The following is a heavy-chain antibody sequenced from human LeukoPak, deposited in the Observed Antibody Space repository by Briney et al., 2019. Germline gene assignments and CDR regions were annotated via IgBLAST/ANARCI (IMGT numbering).Heavy chain of an antibody. CDR1: GFTFSSYA. D-gene: IGHD3-22*01. CDR3: AKDPGLDAFDT. CDR2: TRGGGSGT. V-gene: IGHV3-23*01. Sequence: TGGSLRLSCAASGFTFSSYAMSWVRQAPGKGLEWVSATRGGGSGTHYADSVKGRFTISRDSSNNTLSLQMNSLRAEDTAVYFCAKDPGLDAFDTWGQGTMVTVSS. J-gene: IGHJ3*02.